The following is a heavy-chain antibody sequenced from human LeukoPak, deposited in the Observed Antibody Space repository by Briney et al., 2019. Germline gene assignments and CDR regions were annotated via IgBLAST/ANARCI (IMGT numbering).Heavy chain of an antibody. CDR3: AKDGQYYYGSGSVFDY. CDR1: GFSFSSYG. D-gene: IGHD3-10*01. CDR2: MWSDGSNK. J-gene: IGHJ4*02. Sequence: GGSLRLSCQASGFSFSSYGMHWVRQAPGKGLEWVAVMWSDGSNKYYGDSFQGRFSISRDNAKNSLYLQMNSLRAEDTAVYYCAKDGQYYYGSGSVFDYWGQGTLVTVSS. V-gene: IGHV3-33*03.